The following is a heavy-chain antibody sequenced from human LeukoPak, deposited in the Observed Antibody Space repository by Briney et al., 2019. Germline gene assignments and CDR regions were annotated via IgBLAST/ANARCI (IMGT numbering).Heavy chain of an antibody. J-gene: IGHJ4*02. V-gene: IGHV1-69*10. CDR2: IIPILGIA. D-gene: IGHD3-10*01. Sequence: ASVKVSCKASGGTFSSYAISWVRQAPGQGLEWMGRIIPILGIANYAQKFQGRVTITADKSTSTAYMELSSLRSEDTAVYYCARLYYYGSESYYKNFDYWGQGTLVTVSS. CDR1: GGTFSSYA. CDR3: ARLYYYGSESYYKNFDY.